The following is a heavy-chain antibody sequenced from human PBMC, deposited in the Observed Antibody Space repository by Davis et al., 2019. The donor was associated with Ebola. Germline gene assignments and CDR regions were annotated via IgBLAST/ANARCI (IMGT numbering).Heavy chain of an antibody. CDR3: ARRPGYCSSTSCHLPWDY. Sequence: GESLKISCKGSGYSFTSYWIGWVRQLPGKGLEWMGIIYPGYSDTRYSPSFQGQVTISADKSISTAYLQWSSLKASDTAMYYCARRPGYCSSTSCHLPWDYWGQGTLVTVSS. J-gene: IGHJ4*02. D-gene: IGHD2-2*01. CDR1: GYSFTSYW. CDR2: IYPGYSDT. V-gene: IGHV5-51*01.